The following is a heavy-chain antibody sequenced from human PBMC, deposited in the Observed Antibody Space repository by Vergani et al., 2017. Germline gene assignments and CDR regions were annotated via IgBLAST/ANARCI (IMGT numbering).Heavy chain of an antibody. V-gene: IGHV4-34*01. CDR1: GGSFSGYY. J-gene: IGHJ1*01. CDR2: INHSGST. D-gene: IGHD1-26*01. CDR3: ASFGWWELLGGGYFQH. Sequence: QVQLQQWGAGLLKPSETLSITCAVYGGSFSGYYWSWIRQPPGKGLEWIGEINHSGSTNYNPSLKSRVTISVDTSKNQFSLKMSSVTAADTAVYYCASFGWWELLGGGYFQHWGQGTLVTVSS.